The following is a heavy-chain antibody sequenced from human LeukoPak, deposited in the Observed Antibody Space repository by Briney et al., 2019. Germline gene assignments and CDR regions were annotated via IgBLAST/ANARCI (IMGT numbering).Heavy chain of an antibody. Sequence: SETLSLTCTVSGGAISSYYWSWIRLPPGKGLEWIGHIYYSGSTDYTPSLKSRVTISVDTSNNQFSLNLTSVSATDTAVYYCVRRMNYYHNSAYPHGAFDIWGQGTMVTVSS. CDR1: GGAISSYY. CDR2: IYYSGST. V-gene: IGHV4-59*08. CDR3: VRRMNYYHNSAYPHGAFDI. J-gene: IGHJ3*02. D-gene: IGHD3-22*01.